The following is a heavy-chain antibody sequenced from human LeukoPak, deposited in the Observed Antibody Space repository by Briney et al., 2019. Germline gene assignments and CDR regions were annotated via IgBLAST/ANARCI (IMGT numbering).Heavy chain of an antibody. CDR3: AKGVTMILVVKKWFDY. V-gene: IGHV3-48*01. J-gene: IGHJ4*02. CDR1: GFTVSSNH. Sequence: GGTLRLSGAASGFTVSSNHMSWLRQAPGKELVWVSNISSSSSTIYYADSVKGRITISRDNSKNTLYLQMNSLRAEDTAVYYCAKGVTMILVVKKWFDYWGQGTLVTVSS. D-gene: IGHD3-22*01. CDR2: ISSSSSTI.